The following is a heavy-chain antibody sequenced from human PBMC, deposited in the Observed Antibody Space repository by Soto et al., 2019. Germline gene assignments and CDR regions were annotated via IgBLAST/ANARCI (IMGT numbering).Heavy chain of an antibody. CDR3: TTDAPSLYDFWSGYLYYGMDV. V-gene: IGHV3-15*07. J-gene: IGHJ6*02. Sequence: GGSLRLSCAASGFTFSNAWMNWVRQAPGKGLEWVGRIKSKTDGGTTDYAAPVKGRFTISRDDSKNTLYLQMNSLKTEDTAVYYCTTDAPSLYDFWSGYLYYGMDVWGQGTTVTVSS. D-gene: IGHD3-3*01. CDR2: IKSKTDGGTT. CDR1: GFTFSNAW.